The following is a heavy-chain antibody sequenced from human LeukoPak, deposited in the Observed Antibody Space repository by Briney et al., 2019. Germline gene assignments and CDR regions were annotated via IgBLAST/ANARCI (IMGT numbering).Heavy chain of an antibody. D-gene: IGHD1-14*01. V-gene: IGHV3-30*04. Sequence: GGSLRLSCVASGFTFNSHAMHWVRQAPGKGLEWVAVISDDGSNKYYADSVKGRLTISRDNSKNTLYLQMSSLRVEDTAVYYCARGLPDFWGQGTLVTVSS. J-gene: IGHJ4*02. CDR1: GFTFNSHA. CDR2: ISDDGSNK. CDR3: ARGLPDF.